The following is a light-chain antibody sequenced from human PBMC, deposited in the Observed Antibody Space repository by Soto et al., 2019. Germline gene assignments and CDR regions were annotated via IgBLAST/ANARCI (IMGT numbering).Light chain of an antibody. V-gene: IGKV3-20*01. Sequence: EVLLTQSPGTLSLSPGQRATLSCRASQSVSSNYSARYQQKSGQAPRLLIYGAYNRSTGIPDRFSGSGSGTDFTLTIRRLEPEAFAGYYCERYDTSPRTFGQGTEVEFK. CDR3: ERYDTSPRT. CDR2: GAY. J-gene: IGKJ1*01. CDR1: QSVSSNY.